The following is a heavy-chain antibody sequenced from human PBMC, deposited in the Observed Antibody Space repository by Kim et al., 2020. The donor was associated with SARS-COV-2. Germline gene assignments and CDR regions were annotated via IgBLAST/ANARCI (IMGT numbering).Heavy chain of an antibody. D-gene: IGHD3-16*01. CDR2: SYYRSTWYN. V-gene: IGHV6-1*01. CDR1: GDSVSSSSGT. CDR3: ARETPNLLLYYDIGGYFNFDY. J-gene: IGHJ4*02. Sequence: SQTLSLTCAISGDSVSSSSGTWNWNRQSPSRGLEWLGRSYYRSTWYNDYGVSVKGRITISPDTSENQFSLHLNSVTPADTAVYYCARETPNLLLYYDIGGYFNFDYWGQGTLVTVSS.